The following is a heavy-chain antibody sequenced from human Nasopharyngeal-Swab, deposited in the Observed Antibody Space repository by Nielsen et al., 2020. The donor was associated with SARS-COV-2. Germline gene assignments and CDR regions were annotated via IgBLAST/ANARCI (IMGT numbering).Heavy chain of an antibody. J-gene: IGHJ4*02. V-gene: IGHV3-73*01. D-gene: IGHD2-15*01. CDR3: TRCGGGCYSGKDY. Sequence: GGSLRLSCAASCFTFSDSAIHWVRQASGEGLEWVARIRSKGNNYATAYSASVKGRFIIFRDDPTNTAYLQMNSLKTEDTAMYYCTRCGGGCYSGKDYWGQGTLVTVSS. CDR2: IRSKGNNYAT. CDR1: CFTFSDSA.